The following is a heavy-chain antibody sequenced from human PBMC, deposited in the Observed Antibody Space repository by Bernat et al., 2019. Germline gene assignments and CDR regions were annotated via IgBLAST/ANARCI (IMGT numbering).Heavy chain of an antibody. CDR1: GFTFGDYA. CDR2: IRSKAYGGTK. CDR3: TRDPMTTVTGYYYYYYMDV. Sequence: EVQLVESGGGLVQPGRSLRLSCTASGFTFGDYAMSWVRQAPGKGLEWVGFIRSKAYGGTKEYAASVKGRFTISRDDSKSIAYLQMNSLKTEDTAVYYCTRDPMTTVTGYYYYYYMDVWGKGTTVTVSS. D-gene: IGHD4-17*01. J-gene: IGHJ6*03. V-gene: IGHV3-49*04.